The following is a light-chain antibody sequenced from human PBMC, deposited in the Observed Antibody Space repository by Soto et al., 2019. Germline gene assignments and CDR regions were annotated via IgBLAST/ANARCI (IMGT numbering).Light chain of an antibody. J-gene: IGKJ1*01. CDR3: QHWQT. Sequence: DIQMTQSPSTLSASVGDRVTITCRASQSISSWLAWYQQKPGKAPKLLIYKASSLESGVPSRFSGSGSGTEFTLIICRLQPDDFATYYCQHWQTFGQGTKVEIK. CDR2: KAS. V-gene: IGKV1-5*03. CDR1: QSISSW.